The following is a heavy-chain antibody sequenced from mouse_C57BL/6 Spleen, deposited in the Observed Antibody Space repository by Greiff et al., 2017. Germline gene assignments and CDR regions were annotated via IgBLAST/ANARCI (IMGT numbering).Heavy chain of an antibody. V-gene: IGHV1-69*01. CDR2: IDPSDSYT. CDR3: ERRGYSYAMDY. Sequence: QVQLQQPGAELVMPGASVKLSCKASGYTFTSYWMHWVKQRPGQGLEWIGEIDPSDSYTNYNQKFKGKSTLTVDKSSSTAYMQLSSLTSEASAVYDSERRGYSYAMDYWGQGNSVTVSS. CDR1: GYTFTSYW. J-gene: IGHJ4*01.